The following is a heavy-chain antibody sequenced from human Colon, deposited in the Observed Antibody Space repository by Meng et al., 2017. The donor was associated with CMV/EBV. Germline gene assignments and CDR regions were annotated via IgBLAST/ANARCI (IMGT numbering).Heavy chain of an antibody. D-gene: IGHD5-24*01. Sequence: CAPSEFRITDYAVNWVRQAPGKGLEWVSVISASGYYTFYAESVKGRFTIGRDISKNTVYLQTNSLRAEDTAVYFCAKAPTRRYYFDSWGQGSLVTVSS. J-gene: IGHJ4*02. V-gene: IGHV3-23*01. CDR1: EFRITDYA. CDR2: ISASGYYT. CDR3: AKAPTRRYYFDS.